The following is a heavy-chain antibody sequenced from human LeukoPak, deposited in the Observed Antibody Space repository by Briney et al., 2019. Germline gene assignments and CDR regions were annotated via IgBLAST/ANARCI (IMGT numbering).Heavy chain of an antibody. CDR1: GFTFSNYA. J-gene: IGHJ5*02. V-gene: IGHV3-23*01. D-gene: IGHD1-26*01. Sequence: GGSLRLSCAASGFTFSNYAMSWVRPAPGKGLEWVSAISGSGGNTYYADSVKVRFTISRDNSKNTLYLQMNSLRAEDTAVYYCARDRGGSYYRNWFDPWGQGTLVTVSS. CDR3: ARDRGGSYYRNWFDP. CDR2: ISGSGGNT.